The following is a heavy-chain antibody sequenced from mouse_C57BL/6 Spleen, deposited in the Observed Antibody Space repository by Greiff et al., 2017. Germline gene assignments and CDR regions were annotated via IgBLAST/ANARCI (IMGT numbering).Heavy chain of an antibody. J-gene: IGHJ1*03. Sequence: QVQLKASGAELVKPGASVKMSCKASGYTFTSYWITWVKQRPGQGLEWIGDIYPGSGSTNYNEKFKSKATLTVDTSSPAAYRHLSSLASEDSAVYYCSSSSSYAYWYFDVWGTGTTVTVSS. V-gene: IGHV1-55*01. CDR3: SSSSSYAYWYFDV. CDR1: GYTFTSYW. CDR2: IYPGSGST. D-gene: IGHD1-1*01.